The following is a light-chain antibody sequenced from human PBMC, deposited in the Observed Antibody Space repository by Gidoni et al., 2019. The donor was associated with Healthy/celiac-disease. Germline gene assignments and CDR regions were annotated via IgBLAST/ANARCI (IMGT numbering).Light chain of an antibody. CDR2: QDN. V-gene: IGLV3-1*01. CDR3: QAWDSSTVV. Sequence: SYELTQPPSVAVPPGQTASITCSGDKLGDKYASWYQQKPGQSPVLVIYQDNKRPSGSPERFSGSNSGNTATLTISGTQAMDEADYYCQAWDSSTVVFGGGTKLTVL. J-gene: IGLJ2*01. CDR1: KLGDKY.